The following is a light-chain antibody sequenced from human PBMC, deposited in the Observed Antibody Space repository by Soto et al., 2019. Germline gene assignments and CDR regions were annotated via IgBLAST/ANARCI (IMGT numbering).Light chain of an antibody. Sequence: DIQMTQSPSSLSASVGDRVTITCRASQTVSRSLNWYQQISGRAPVLLIYGASSLQSGVPSRFSRSGSGTDFTLTISSLQPEDFATYYCQQSYHTPQTFGQGTKVEI. CDR1: QTVSRS. CDR2: GAS. V-gene: IGKV1-39*01. CDR3: QQSYHTPQT. J-gene: IGKJ1*01.